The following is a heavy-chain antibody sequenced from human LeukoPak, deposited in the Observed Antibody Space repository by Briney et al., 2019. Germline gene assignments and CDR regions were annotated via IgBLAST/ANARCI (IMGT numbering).Heavy chain of an antibody. J-gene: IGHJ6*02. CDR1: GGSISSYY. V-gene: IGHV4-59*12. Sequence: PSETLSLTCTVSGGSISSYYWSWIRQPPGKGLEWIGYIYYSGSTNYNPSLKSRVTISVDTSKNQFSLKLSSVTAADTAVYYCARGGRFLEYGMDVWGQGTTVTVSS. CDR2: IYYSGST. CDR3: ARGGRFLEYGMDV. D-gene: IGHD3-3*01.